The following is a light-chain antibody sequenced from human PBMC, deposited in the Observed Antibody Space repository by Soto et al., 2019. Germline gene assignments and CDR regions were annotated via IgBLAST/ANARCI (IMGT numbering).Light chain of an antibody. J-gene: IGKJ1*01. Sequence: DIQMTQSPSSLYASVGDRVTITCRASQSISSYLNWYQQKPGKAPKLLIYAASSLQSGVPSRFSGSGSGTDFTLTISSLQPEDFATYYCQQSYNTPWTFGQGTKVEIK. V-gene: IGKV1-39*01. CDR3: QQSYNTPWT. CDR1: QSISSY. CDR2: AAS.